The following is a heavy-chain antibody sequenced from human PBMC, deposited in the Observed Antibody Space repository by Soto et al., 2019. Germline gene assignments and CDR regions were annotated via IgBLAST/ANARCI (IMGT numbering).Heavy chain of an antibody. Sequence: SETLSLTCTVSGGSTSNTLHYWDWIRQPPGKGLEWIGSISYRGSTYYKSSLKSRLTVSVDTSKNQSSLNLSSVSAADTAVYYCARHLGGRAAGGAFDLWGQGTMVTVSS. V-gene: IGHV4-39*01. CDR3: ARHLGGRAAGGAFDL. CDR1: GGSTSNTLHY. J-gene: IGHJ3*01. D-gene: IGHD6-25*01. CDR2: ISYRGST.